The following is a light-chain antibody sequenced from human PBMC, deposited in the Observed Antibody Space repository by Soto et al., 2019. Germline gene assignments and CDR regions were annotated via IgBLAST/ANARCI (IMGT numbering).Light chain of an antibody. CDR1: QSVGSY. CDR3: QHRSIWPVS. J-gene: IGKJ5*01. CDR2: DAS. Sequence: EIVLTQSPVTLSLSPGERATLSCRASQSVGSYLAWYQQKPGLAPRLLIYDASNRATGIPARFSGSGSGTDFTLTISSLEPEDFAVYYCQHRSIWPVSFGQGTRLDMK. V-gene: IGKV3-11*01.